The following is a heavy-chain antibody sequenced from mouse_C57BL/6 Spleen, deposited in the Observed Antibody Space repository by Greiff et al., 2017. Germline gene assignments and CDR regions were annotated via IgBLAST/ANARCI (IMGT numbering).Heavy chain of an antibody. D-gene: IGHD1-1*01. Sequence: VHVKQSGPELVKPGASVKISCKASGYSFTDYNMNWVKQSNGKSLEWIGVINPNYGTTSYNQKFKGKATLTVDKSSRAAYMQLNSLTSEYSAVYYGARPLYYYGSSYGFAYWGQGTLVTVSA. J-gene: IGHJ3*01. V-gene: IGHV1-39*01. CDR2: INPNYGTT. CDR3: ARPLYYYGSSYGFAY. CDR1: GYSFTDYN.